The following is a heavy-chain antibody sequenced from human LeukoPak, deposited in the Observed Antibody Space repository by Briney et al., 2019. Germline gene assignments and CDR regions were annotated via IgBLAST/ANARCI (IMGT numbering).Heavy chain of an antibody. V-gene: IGHV1-2*06. CDR3: ARGDYVWGSYRYHGDY. D-gene: IGHD3-16*02. CDR2: INPNGGGT. J-gene: IGHJ4*02. CDR1: GYTFTGYY. Sequence: GASVKVSCKASGYTFTGYYMHWVRQAPGQGLEWMGRINPNGGGTNYAQKFQGRVTMTRDTSISTAYMELSRLRSDDTAVYYCARGDYVWGSYRYHGDYWGQGTLVTVSS.